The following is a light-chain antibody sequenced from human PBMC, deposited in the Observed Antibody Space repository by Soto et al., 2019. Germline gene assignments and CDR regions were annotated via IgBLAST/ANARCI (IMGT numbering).Light chain of an antibody. V-gene: IGKV3-15*01. J-gene: IGKJ1*01. CDR2: GAS. Sequence: IVVTQSPATLSVSPGERATLSCRASQSVSSNLAWYQQKPGQAPRLLINGASTRATGIPARFSGSGSGTEFTLTISSLQSVDFAVYSCQQYNNWPWTFGQGTKVDIK. CDR3: QQYNNWPWT. CDR1: QSVSSN.